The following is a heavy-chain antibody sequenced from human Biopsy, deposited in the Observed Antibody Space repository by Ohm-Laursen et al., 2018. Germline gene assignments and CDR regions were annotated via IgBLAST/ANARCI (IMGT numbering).Heavy chain of an antibody. CDR2: INGSGGST. CDR3: ARDLYDFCGGCPFDP. Sequence: SLRLSCAAPGFTFSRHAMSWVRQAPGKGLECVSVINGSGGSTYYADPVKGRFTISRDNSKNTLYLQMNSLRAEDTAMYSCARDLYDFCGGCPFDPWGQETLVTVS. CDR1: GFTFSRHA. D-gene: IGHD3-3*01. V-gene: IGHV3-23*01. J-gene: IGHJ5*02.